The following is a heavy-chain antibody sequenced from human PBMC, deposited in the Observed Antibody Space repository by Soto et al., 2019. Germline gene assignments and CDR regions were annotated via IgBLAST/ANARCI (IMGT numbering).Heavy chain of an antibody. Sequence: QVQMVESGGGVVQPGTSLRLSCKVSGCIFSHYGFSWVRQAPGKGLEWVAFIWHDGSKKYYADSVKGRSTVSRDSSKSTVFLEMDSVRAEDTAVYFCAGTWWDGGYCVGEGACVGAYWGQGTMVTVS. CDR1: GCIFSHYG. J-gene: IGHJ3*01. CDR3: AGTWWDGGYCVGEGACVGAY. CDR2: IWHDGSKK. V-gene: IGHV3-33*01. D-gene: IGHD2-21*01.